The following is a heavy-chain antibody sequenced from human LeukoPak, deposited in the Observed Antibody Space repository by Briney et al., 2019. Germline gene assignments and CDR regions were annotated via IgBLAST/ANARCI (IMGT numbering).Heavy chain of an antibody. CDR3: ARGGDPGFYSPEYYFDY. Sequence: PGGSLRLSCAASGFTFSSYWMHWVRQAPGKGLVWVSRINSDGSSTSYADSVKGRFTISRDNAKNTLYLQMNSLRAEDTAVYYCARGGDPGFYSPEYYFDYWGQGTLVTVSS. D-gene: IGHD2-21*01. V-gene: IGHV3-74*01. J-gene: IGHJ4*02. CDR1: GFTFSSYW. CDR2: INSDGSST.